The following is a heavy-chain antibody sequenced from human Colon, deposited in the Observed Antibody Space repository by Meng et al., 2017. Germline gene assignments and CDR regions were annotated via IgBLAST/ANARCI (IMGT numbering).Heavy chain of an antibody. Sequence: GQGLVLPPGTLSHTCAFAGSAVSGDNWWSWIRQTPGKWLGWLGEIFNSGTSNYNPSLKSRVSISVDKSKNQFSLRLSSVTAADTAVYYCAIRNSNIWFDPWGQGILVTVSS. J-gene: IGHJ5*02. D-gene: IGHD2/OR15-2a*01. CDR3: AIRNSNIWFDP. V-gene: IGHV4-4*03. CDR2: IFNSGTS. CDR1: GSAVSGDNW.